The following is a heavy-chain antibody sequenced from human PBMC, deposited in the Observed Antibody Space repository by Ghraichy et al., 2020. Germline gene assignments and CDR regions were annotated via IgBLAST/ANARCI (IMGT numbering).Heavy chain of an antibody. CDR1: GYTLTELS. J-gene: IGHJ4*02. CDR2: FDPEDGET. D-gene: IGHD2-2*02. CDR3: ATERYCSSTSCYMERTFDY. Sequence: ASVKVSCKVSGYTLTELSMHWVRQAPGKGLEWMGGFDPEDGETIYAQKFQGRVTMTEDTSTDTAYMELSSLRSEDTAVYYCATERYCSSTSCYMERTFDYWGQGTLVTVSS. V-gene: IGHV1-24*01.